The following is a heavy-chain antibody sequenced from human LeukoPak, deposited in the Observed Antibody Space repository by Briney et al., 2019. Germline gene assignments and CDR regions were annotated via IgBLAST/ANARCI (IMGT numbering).Heavy chain of an antibody. D-gene: IGHD3-3*01. V-gene: IGHV4-59*01. J-gene: IGHJ4*02. CDR1: GGSISSYY. CDR2: IYYSGST. Sequence: PSETLSLTCAVSGGSISSYYWSWIRQPPGKGLEWIGYIYYSGSTNYNPSLKSRVTISVDTSKNQFSLKLSSVTAADTAVYYCARGMQDFWSGYYIDYWGQGTLVTVSS. CDR3: ARGMQDFWSGYYIDY.